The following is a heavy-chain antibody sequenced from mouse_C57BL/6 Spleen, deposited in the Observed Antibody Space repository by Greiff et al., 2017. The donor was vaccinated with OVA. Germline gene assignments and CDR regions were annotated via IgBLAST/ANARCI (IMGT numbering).Heavy chain of an antibody. CDR2: IRNKANNHAT. J-gene: IGHJ3*01. Sequence: EVKLVESGGGLVQPGGSMKLSCAASGFTFSDAWMDWVRQSPEKGLEWVAEIRNKANNHATYYAESVKGRFTISRDDSKSSVYLQMNSLRAEDTGIYYCTRGRSTRGAWVAYWGQGTLVTVSA. CDR1: GFTFSDAW. V-gene: IGHV6-6*01. D-gene: IGHD2-1*01. CDR3: TRGRSTRGAWVAY.